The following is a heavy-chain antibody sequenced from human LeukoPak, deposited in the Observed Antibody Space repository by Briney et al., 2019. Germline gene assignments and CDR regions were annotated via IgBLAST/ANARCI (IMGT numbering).Heavy chain of an antibody. CDR2: SYYGGST. V-gene: IGHV4-30-2*03. CDR3: VGRGGYCSGGSCYAE. J-gene: IGHJ4*02. CDR1: GGSISSGDFY. D-gene: IGHD2-15*01. Sequence: SQTLSLTCTVSGGSISSGDFYCSWIRQHPGKGLEWIGSSYYGGSTYYNPSLKSRVTISIDTSKNQFSLNLSSVTAADTAVYYCVGRGGYCSGGSCYAEWGQGTLVSVSS.